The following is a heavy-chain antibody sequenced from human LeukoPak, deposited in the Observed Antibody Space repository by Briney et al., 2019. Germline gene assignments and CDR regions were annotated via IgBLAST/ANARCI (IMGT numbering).Heavy chain of an antibody. Sequence: QAGGSLRLSCAASGFTFSSYAMSWVRQAPGKGLEWVSAISGSGGSTYYADSVKGRLTISRDNSKNTLYLQMNSLRAEDTAVYYCAKGGPAGSCFDYWGQGTLVTVSS. J-gene: IGHJ4*02. CDR1: GFTFSSYA. CDR3: AKGGPAGSCFDY. D-gene: IGHD2-2*01. V-gene: IGHV3-23*01. CDR2: ISGSGGST.